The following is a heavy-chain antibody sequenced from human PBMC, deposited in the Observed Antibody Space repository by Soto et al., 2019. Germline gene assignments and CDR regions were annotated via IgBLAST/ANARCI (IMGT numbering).Heavy chain of an antibody. V-gene: IGHV4-4*07. J-gene: IGHJ5*02. CDR2: VYSSGGT. CDR1: GGSMSSYY. Sequence: SETLSLTCTVSGGSMSSYYWTRIRQPAGKGLEWIGRVYSSGGTHYNPSLKSRVTISLDTSKNQFSLRLLSVTDADTAVYYCARGQRFSDWFDPWGQGTLVTVSS. D-gene: IGHD3-3*01. CDR3: ARGQRFSDWFDP.